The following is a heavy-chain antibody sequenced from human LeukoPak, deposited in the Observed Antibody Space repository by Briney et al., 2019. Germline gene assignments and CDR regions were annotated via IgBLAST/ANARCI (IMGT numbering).Heavy chain of an antibody. CDR3: ATDYYDSSGYYYDAFDI. CDR2: ISGSGGST. J-gene: IGHJ3*02. Sequence: PGGSLRLSCAASGFTFSSYAMSWVRQAPGKGLEWVSAISGSGGSTYYADSVKGRFTISRDNSKNTLYLQMNSLRAEDTAVYYCATDYYDSSGYYYDAFDIWGQGTMVTVSS. D-gene: IGHD3-22*01. CDR1: GFTFSSYA. V-gene: IGHV3-23*01.